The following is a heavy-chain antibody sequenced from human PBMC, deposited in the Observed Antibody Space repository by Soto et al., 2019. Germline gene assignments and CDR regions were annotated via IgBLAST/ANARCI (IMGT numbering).Heavy chain of an antibody. J-gene: IGHJ6*02. CDR2: ISSSSSYI. Sequence: PGGSLRLSCAASGFPFSIYSMNLVRQSPGKGLEWVSSISSSSSYIYYADSVKGRFTISRDNAKNSLYLQMNSLRAEDTAVYYCARDKKLGTYYDYGMDVWGQGTRVTVSS. D-gene: IGHD6-6*01. CDR3: ARDKKLGTYYDYGMDV. CDR1: GFPFSIYS. V-gene: IGHV3-21*01.